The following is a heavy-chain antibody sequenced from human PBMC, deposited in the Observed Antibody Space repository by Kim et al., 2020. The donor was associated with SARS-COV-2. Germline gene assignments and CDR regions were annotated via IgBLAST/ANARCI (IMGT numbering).Heavy chain of an antibody. Sequence: GESLKISCKGSGYRFPRSLLFWLRPMPGKGLEWMGIIYPGDSDTRYSPSFQGQVTISADKSISTAYLQWSSLKASDTAMYYCARRPIAAAGNNWFDPWGQGTLVTVSS. V-gene: IGHV5-51*01. J-gene: IGHJ5*02. CDR2: IYPGDSDT. D-gene: IGHD6-13*01. CDR3: ARRPIAAAGNNWFDP. CDR1: GYRFPRSL.